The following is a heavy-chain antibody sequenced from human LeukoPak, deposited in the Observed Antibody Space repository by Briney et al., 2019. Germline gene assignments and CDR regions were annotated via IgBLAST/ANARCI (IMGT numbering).Heavy chain of an antibody. D-gene: IGHD5-12*01. CDR2: INSDGSRT. Sequence: PGGSLRLSCAASGFTFSTYWMHWVRQAPGKGLVWVSRINSDGSRTTYADSVKGRFTISRDNARNTLYLQMNSLRAEDTAVYYCARVRATFSPHFDNWGQGTLVTVSS. V-gene: IGHV3-74*01. CDR3: ARVRATFSPHFDN. J-gene: IGHJ4*02. CDR1: GFTFSTYW.